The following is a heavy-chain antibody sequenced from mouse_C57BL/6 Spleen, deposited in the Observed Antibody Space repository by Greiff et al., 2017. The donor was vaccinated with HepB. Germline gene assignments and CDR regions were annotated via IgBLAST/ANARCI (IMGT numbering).Heavy chain of an antibody. Sequence: QVQLKQPGAELVKPGASVKVSCKASGYTFTSYWMHWVKQRPGQGLEWIGRIHPSDSDTNYTQKFKGKATLTVDESSSTAYMQLSSLTSEDSAIYYCAYWAMDYWGQGTSVTVSS. CDR3: AYWAMDY. J-gene: IGHJ4*01. V-gene: IGHV1-74*01. CDR2: IHPSDSDT. D-gene: IGHD4-1*01. CDR1: GYTFTSYW.